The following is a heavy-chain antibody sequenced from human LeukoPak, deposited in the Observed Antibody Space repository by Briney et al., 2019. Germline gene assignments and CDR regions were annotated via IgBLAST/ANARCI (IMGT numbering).Heavy chain of an antibody. V-gene: IGHV1-18*01. CDR1: GYTFTSYG. D-gene: IGHD2-2*02. CDR2: ISAYSGNT. J-gene: IGHJ4*02. Sequence: ASVKVSCKASGYTFTSYGISWVRQAPGQGLEWMGWISAYSGNTNYAQKLQGRVTMTTDTSTSTAYMELRSLRSDDTAVYYCASGLHCSSTSCYTFDYWGQGTLVTVSS. CDR3: ASGLHCSSTSCYTFDY.